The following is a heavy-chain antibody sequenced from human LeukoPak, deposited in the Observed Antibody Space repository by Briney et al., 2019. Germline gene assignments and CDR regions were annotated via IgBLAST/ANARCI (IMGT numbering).Heavy chain of an antibody. CDR1: GYTFTSYG. J-gene: IGHJ6*04. V-gene: IGHV1-18*04. CDR3: ARVLTAIRYGMDV. CDR2: ISAYNGNT. D-gene: IGHD2-21*02. Sequence: ASVKVSCKASGYTFTSYGISWVRQAPGQGLEGMGWISAYNGNTNYAQKLQGRVTMTTGTSTSTAYMELRSLRSDDTAVYYCARVLTAIRYGMDVWGKGTTVTVSS.